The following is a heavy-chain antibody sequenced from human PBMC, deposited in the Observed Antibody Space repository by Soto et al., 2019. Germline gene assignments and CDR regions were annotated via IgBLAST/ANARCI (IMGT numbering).Heavy chain of an antibody. D-gene: IGHD6-19*01. J-gene: IGHJ4*02. CDR3: AIAVPGPTAIAF. CDR2: INGDGSST. CDR1: GFTISSYW. V-gene: IGHV3-74*01. Sequence: EVQLVESGGGLGQPGESLRRSCVVSGFTISSYWMHWVRQAPGKGLVWVSRINGDGSSTNYADSVKGRFTISRDNAKNTLYLQMNTLRAADTAVYYCAIAVPGPTAIAFWGQGNQVTFSS.